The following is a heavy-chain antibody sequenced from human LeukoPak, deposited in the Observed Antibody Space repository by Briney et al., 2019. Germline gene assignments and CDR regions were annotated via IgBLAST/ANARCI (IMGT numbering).Heavy chain of an antibody. CDR3: TRALVAATRNFDY. D-gene: IGHD6-13*01. CDR2: ISGSSNTI. V-gene: IGHV3-48*01. CDR1: GFTFSTYS. Sequence: PGGSLRLSCAASGFTFSTYSMNWVRQAPGKGLEWLSYISGSSNTIYYADSVKGRFTISRDNAENSLYLQMNSLRAEDTAVYFCTRALVAATRNFDYWGQGTLVTVSS. J-gene: IGHJ4*02.